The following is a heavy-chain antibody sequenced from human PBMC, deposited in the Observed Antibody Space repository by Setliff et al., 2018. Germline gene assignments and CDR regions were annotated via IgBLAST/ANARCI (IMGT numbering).Heavy chain of an antibody. J-gene: IGHJ6*02. Sequence: ASVKVSCKASGYTFTGYYMHWVRQAPGQGLEWMGWINPNSGGTNYAQKLQGRVTMTTDTSTSTAYMELRSLRSDDTAVYYCARERAGGRGFTFGAIYYYYGMDVWGQGTTVTVSS. V-gene: IGHV1-2*02. CDR1: GYTFTGYY. CDR3: ARERAGGRGFTFGAIYYYYGMDV. D-gene: IGHD3-16*01. CDR2: INPNSGGT.